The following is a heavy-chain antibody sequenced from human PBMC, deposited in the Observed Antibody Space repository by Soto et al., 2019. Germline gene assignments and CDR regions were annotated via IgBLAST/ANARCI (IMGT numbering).Heavy chain of an antibody. CDR1: GFTFNSYA. D-gene: IGHD3-10*01. J-gene: IGHJ6*02. CDR3: ARDRGSGSYFGGTYGMDV. V-gene: IGHV3-30-3*01. Sequence: PGGSLRLSCAASGFTFNSYANSWVRQAPGKGLEWVAVISCDGSTKYYADSVKGRFTISRDNSKNTLYLQMNSLRAEDTAVYYCARDRGSGSYFGGTYGMDVWGQGTTVTVSS. CDR2: ISCDGSTK.